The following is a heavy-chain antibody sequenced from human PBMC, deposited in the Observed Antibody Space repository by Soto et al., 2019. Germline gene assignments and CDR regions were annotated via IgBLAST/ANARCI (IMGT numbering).Heavy chain of an antibody. D-gene: IGHD1-26*01. Sequence: XGSLRLSCAASEFTFSNYAMSWVRQAPGKGLEWVSSISDNGGTTYYADSVKGRFTISRDNSKNTLYLHMNSLRAEDTAVYYWAKHPQKLIVYFRHWGQGILVT. CDR1: EFTFSNYA. CDR3: AKHPQKLIVYFRH. J-gene: IGHJ4*02. V-gene: IGHV3-23*01. CDR2: ISDNGGTT.